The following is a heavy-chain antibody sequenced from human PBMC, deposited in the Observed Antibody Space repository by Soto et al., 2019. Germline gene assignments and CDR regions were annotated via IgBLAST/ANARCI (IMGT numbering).Heavy chain of an antibody. CDR2: INHTGST. CDR3: ARGREIFGAVTPFEY. J-gene: IGHJ4*02. CDR1: GAPFSGYY. V-gene: IGHV4-34*01. Sequence: TLSLTCAVYGAPFSGYYWTWIRQPPGKGLEWIGEINHTGSTKYNPSLKSRVTISLDTSKNQFSLSLRSVTAADTAVYYCARGREIFGAVTPFEYWGQGTQVTVSS. D-gene: IGHD3-3*01.